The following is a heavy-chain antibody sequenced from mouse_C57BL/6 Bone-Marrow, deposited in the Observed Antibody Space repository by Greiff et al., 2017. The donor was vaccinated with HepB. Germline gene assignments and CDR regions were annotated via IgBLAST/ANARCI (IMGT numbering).Heavy chain of an antibody. Sequence: VKLMESGAELVKPGASVKLSCKASGYTFTEYTIHWVKQRSGQGLEWIGWFYPGSGSIKYNEKFKDKATLTADKSSSTVYMERSRLTSEDSAVYGGARHERAYYGPAWLAYWGQGTLVTVSA. CDR2: FYPGSGSI. CDR3: ARHERAYYGPAWLAY. CDR1: GYTFTEYT. D-gene: IGHD1-1*01. J-gene: IGHJ3*01. V-gene: IGHV1-62-2*01.